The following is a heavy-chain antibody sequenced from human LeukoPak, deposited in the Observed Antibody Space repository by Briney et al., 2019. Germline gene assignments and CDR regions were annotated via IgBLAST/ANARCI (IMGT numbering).Heavy chain of an antibody. D-gene: IGHD1-14*01. CDR3: ARGRGRPEPFDY. CDR1: GFTFSSYE. J-gene: IGHJ4*02. CDR2: ISSSGSTI. Sequence: WESLCLSCAVSGFTFSSYEMNWFRQAPGKGLEWVSYISSSGSTIYYAASVKGRFTISRDNAKNSLYLQMNMLSAEDTAVYYCARGRGRPEPFDYWGQGTLVTVSS. V-gene: IGHV3-48*03.